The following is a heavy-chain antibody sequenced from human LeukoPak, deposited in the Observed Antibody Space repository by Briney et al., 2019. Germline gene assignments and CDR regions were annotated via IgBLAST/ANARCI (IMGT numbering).Heavy chain of an antibody. D-gene: IGHD3-16*01. CDR2: IKQDGSEK. CDR3: AKVRWGSDNALDS. Sequence: GGSLRLSCAASGFTFSSYWMSWVRQAPGKGLEWVANIKQDGSEKYYVDSVKGRFTISRDNAKNSLYLQMNSLRAEDTALYYCAKVRWGSDNALDSWGQGTLVTGSS. V-gene: IGHV3-7*01. J-gene: IGHJ4*02. CDR1: GFTFSSYW.